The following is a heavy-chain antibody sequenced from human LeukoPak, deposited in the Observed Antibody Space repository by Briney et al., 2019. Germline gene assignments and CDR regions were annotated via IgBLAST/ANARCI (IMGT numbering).Heavy chain of an antibody. CDR3: ARDLYGSGTP. Sequence: SETLSLTCTVSGYSISSGYYWGWIRQPPGKGLEWIGSIYHSGSTYYNPSLKSRVTISVDTSKNQFSLKLSSVTAADTAVYYCARDLYGSGTPWGQGTLVTVSS. V-gene: IGHV4-38-2*02. J-gene: IGHJ5*02. D-gene: IGHD3-10*01. CDR1: GYSISSGYY. CDR2: IYHSGST.